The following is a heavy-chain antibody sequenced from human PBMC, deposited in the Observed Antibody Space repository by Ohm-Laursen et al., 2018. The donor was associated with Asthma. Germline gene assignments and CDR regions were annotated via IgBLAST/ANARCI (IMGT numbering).Heavy chain of an antibody. D-gene: IGHD5-24*01. Sequence: SLRLSCSASGFTFSDYCMSWIRQAPGKGLEWVSAISGSGGSTYYADSVKGRFTISRDNSKNTLYLQMNSLRAEDTAVYYCAKDPREMATMSAAFDIWGQGTMVTVSS. CDR3: AKDPREMATMSAAFDI. J-gene: IGHJ3*02. V-gene: IGHV3-23*01. CDR2: ISGSGGST. CDR1: GFTFSDYC.